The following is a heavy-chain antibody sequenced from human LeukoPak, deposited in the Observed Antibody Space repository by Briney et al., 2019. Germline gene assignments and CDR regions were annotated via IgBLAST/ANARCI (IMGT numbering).Heavy chain of an antibody. V-gene: IGHV3-66*01. CDR2: IYSGGST. CDR3: ARVESSTENWFDP. D-gene: IGHD2-2*01. Sequence: SGGSLRLSCAASGFTVSSNYMSWVRQAPGKGLEWVSVIYSGGSTYYADSVKGRFTISRDNSKNTLYLQMNGLRAEDTAVYYCARVESSTENWFDPWGQGTLVTVSS. CDR1: GFTVSSNY. J-gene: IGHJ5*02.